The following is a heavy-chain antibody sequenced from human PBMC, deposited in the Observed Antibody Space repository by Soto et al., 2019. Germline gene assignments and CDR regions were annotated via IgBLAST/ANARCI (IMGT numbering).Heavy chain of an antibody. CDR3: AGVLLWFGELPGAFDI. CDR1: GGSVSSGSYY. D-gene: IGHD3-10*01. V-gene: IGHV4-61*01. Sequence: QVQLQESGPGLVKPSETLSLTCTVSGGSVSSGSYYWSWIRQPPGKGLEWIGYIYYSGSTNFNPSLKSRVTISVDTSKNQFSLKLSSVTAADTAVYYCAGVLLWFGELPGAFDIWGQGTMVTVSS. CDR2: IYYSGST. J-gene: IGHJ3*02.